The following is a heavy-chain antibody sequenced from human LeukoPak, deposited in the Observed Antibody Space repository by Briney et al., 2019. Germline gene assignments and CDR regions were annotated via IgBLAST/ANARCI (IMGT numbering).Heavy chain of an antibody. CDR1: GFTFSNAW. D-gene: IGHD3-10*01. J-gene: IGHJ4*02. Sequence: GGSLRLSCAASGFTFSNAWMSWVRQAPGKGLEWVGRIKSKTDGGTTDYAAPVKGRFTISRDDSKNTLYLQMNSLKTEVTAVYYCTTYVGTMVRGVITNTHNWGQGTLVTVSS. V-gene: IGHV3-15*01. CDR3: TTYVGTMVRGVITNTHN. CDR2: IKSKTDGGTT.